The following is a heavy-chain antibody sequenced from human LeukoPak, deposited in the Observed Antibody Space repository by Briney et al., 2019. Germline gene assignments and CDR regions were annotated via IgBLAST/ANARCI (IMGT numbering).Heavy chain of an antibody. CDR2: ISSSGTTI. J-gene: IGHJ4*02. V-gene: IGHV3-11*04. CDR1: GFTFSDYY. CDR3: ARELEVAYCGGDCYGTDYFDY. Sequence: PGGSLRLSCAASGFTFSDYYMSWIRQAPGKGLEWVSYISSSGTTIYYADSVKGRFTISRDNAKNSLYLQMNSLRAEDTAVYYCARELEVAYCGGDCYGTDYFDYWGQGTLVTVSS. D-gene: IGHD2-21*02.